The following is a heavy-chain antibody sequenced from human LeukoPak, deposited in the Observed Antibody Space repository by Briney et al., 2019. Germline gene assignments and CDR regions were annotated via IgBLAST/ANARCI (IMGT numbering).Heavy chain of an antibody. Sequence: GGSLRLSCAASGFTFSSYGMHWVRQAPGKGLEWVAVISYDGSNEYYADSVKGRFTISRDNSKNALYLQMNSLRVEDTAVYYCAKGSLRGGYYYGYDFDIWGQGTMVTVSS. CDR3: AKGSLRGGYYYGYDFDI. CDR1: GFTFSSYG. CDR2: ISYDGSNE. J-gene: IGHJ3*02. D-gene: IGHD3-22*01. V-gene: IGHV3-30*18.